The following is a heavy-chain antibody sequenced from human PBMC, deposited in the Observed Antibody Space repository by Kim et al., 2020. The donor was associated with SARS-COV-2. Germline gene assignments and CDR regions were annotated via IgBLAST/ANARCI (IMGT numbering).Heavy chain of an antibody. CDR3: TRFPGTTLAFWDAFD. CDR2: IRSKANSYAT. Sequence: GGSLRLSCAASGFIFSGSAMHWVRQASGKGLEWVGRIRSKANSYATAYAASVKCRFTISRDDSKTTTYLQMNSLKTEDTAVYYCTRFPGTTLAFWDAFD. D-gene: IGHD1-1*01. CDR1: GFIFSGSA. J-gene: IGHJ3*02. V-gene: IGHV3-73*01.